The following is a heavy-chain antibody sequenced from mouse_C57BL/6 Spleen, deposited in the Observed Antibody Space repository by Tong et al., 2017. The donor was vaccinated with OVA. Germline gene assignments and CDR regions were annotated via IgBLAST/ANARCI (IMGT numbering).Heavy chain of an antibody. Sequence: EVQLQESGGGLVQPGESLKLSCESNEYEFPSHDMSWVRKTPEKRLELVAAINSDGGSTYYPDTMERRFTISRDNAKNTLFLQMTSLRSEDTAMYYCARSYGSRYRYYFDYWGQGTTPTVSS. CDR1: EYEFPSHD. V-gene: IGHV5-2*01. J-gene: IGHJ2*01. D-gene: IGHD1-1*01. CDR3: ARSYGSRYRYYFDY. CDR2: INSDGGST.